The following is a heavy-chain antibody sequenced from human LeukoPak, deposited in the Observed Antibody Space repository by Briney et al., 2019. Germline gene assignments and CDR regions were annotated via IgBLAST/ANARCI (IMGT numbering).Heavy chain of an antibody. J-gene: IGHJ3*02. Sequence: KPSETLSLTCAVSSGSISSSNWGSWARQPPGKGLGWIGEIYHSGSTNYNPSLKSRVTISVDTSKNHFSLKLSTVTAADTAVYYCARQYGGNSPGAFDIWGQGTMVTVSS. V-gene: IGHV4-4*02. CDR3: ARQYGGNSPGAFDI. D-gene: IGHD4-23*01. CDR1: SGSISSSNW. CDR2: IYHSGST.